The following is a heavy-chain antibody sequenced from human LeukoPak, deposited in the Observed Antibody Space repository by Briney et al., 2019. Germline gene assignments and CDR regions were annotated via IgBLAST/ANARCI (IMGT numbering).Heavy chain of an antibody. J-gene: IGHJ5*02. CDR3: AGFWSGYYTEWFDP. CDR1: GGSISSGGYY. CDR2: IYYSGST. V-gene: IGHV4-31*03. Sequence: SQTLSLTCTVSGGSISSGGYYWSWIRQHPGKGLEWIGYIYYSGSTYYNPSLKSRVTISVDTSKNQFSLKLSSVTAADTAVYYCAGFWSGYYTEWFDPWGQGTLVTVSS. D-gene: IGHD3-3*01.